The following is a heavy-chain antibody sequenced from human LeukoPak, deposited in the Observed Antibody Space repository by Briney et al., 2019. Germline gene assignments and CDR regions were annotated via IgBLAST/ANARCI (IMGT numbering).Heavy chain of an antibody. CDR3: VRARPIDY. J-gene: IGHJ4*02. CDR2: ISSGSRYI. Sequence: GGSLRLSCAASGFTFSTYSMNWVRQAPGKGLEWVSYISSGSRYIYYADSLKGRFTISRDEAENSLYLQMNNLGADDTAVYYCVRARPIDYWGQGALVTVSS. CDR1: GFTFSTYS. D-gene: IGHD6-6*01. V-gene: IGHV3-21*01.